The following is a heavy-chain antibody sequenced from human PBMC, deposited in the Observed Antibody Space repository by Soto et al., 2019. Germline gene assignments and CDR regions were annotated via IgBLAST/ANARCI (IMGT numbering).Heavy chain of an antibody. CDR1: XYSFTSYW. CDR3: ARGYCSGGSCYYYYGIDV. V-gene: IGHV5-51*01. Sequence: GKSLKISWKXSXYSFTSYWIGWVRQMPGKGLEWMGIIYPGDSDTRYSPSVQGQVTISADKSISTAYLQWSSLKASDTAMYYCARGYCSGGSCYYYYGIDVWGQGTTVTVSS. D-gene: IGHD2-15*01. CDR2: IYPGDSDT. J-gene: IGHJ6*02.